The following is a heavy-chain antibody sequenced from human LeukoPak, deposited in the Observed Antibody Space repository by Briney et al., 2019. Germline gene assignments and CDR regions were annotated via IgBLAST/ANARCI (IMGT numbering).Heavy chain of an antibody. D-gene: IGHD4-17*01. CDR3: ARDSKGDYAGTFDI. V-gene: IGHV4-4*07. CDR1: GGSISSYY. J-gene: IGHJ3*02. CDR2: IYPSGTT. Sequence: KPSETLSLTCTVSGGSISSYYLSWIRQTAGKELQWIGRIYPSGTTNYNPSLTSRVTMPLDTSRNLFSLELSSVTAADTAVYYCARDSKGDYAGTFDIWGQGTRVTVSS.